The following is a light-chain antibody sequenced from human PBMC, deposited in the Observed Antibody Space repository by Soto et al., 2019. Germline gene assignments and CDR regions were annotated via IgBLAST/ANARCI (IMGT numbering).Light chain of an antibody. Sequence: ESVLTQSPGTLSLSPGERATLSCRASQSVSSNYLAWYQQKPCQAPRLLIYGASTRATGIPDRFSGSGSGTDFTLTISRLEPEDSAVYYGQQYGSSPTWTFGQGTKVDIK. CDR2: GAS. V-gene: IGKV3-20*01. J-gene: IGKJ1*01. CDR3: QQYGSSPTWT. CDR1: QSVSSNY.